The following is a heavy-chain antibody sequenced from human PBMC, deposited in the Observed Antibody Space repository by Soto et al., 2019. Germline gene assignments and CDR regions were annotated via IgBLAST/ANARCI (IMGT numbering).Heavy chain of an antibody. J-gene: IGHJ3*02. CDR2: ISGSGGST. V-gene: IGHV3-23*01. D-gene: IGHD2-2*01. CDR3: AKDLGYCSSTSCQIGPDAFDI. CDR1: GFTFSSYA. Sequence: EVQLLESGGGLVQPGGSLRLSCAASGFTFSSYAMSWVRQAPGKGLEWVSAISGSGGSTYYADSVKGRFTISRDNSKNTLYLQMNSLRAEDTAVYYCAKDLGYCSSTSCQIGPDAFDIWGQGTMVTVSS.